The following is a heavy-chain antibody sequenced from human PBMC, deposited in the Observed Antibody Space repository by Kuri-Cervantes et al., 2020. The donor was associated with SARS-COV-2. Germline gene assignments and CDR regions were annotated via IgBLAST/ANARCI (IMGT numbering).Heavy chain of an antibody. CDR3: ARGTIGFGDDYFDY. V-gene: IGHV4-59*01. D-gene: IGHD4-17*01. CDR2: IYYTGST. Sequence: ESLKISFTVSGASISRYYWSWIRQPPGKGLEWIGYIYYTGSTNSNPSLKSRVTISMDTSKSQFSLKVSSVTAADTAVYYCARGTIGFGDDYFDYWSQGTLVTVSS. J-gene: IGHJ4*02. CDR1: GASISRYY.